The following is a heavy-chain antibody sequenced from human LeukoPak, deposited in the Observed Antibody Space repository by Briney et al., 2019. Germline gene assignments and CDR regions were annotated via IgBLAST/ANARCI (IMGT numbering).Heavy chain of an antibody. D-gene: IGHD1-26*01. CDR1: GFTFSTYN. V-gene: IGHV3-48*01. CDR3: ARYISGSHYRGVY. J-gene: IGHJ4*02. CDR2: ISSSSSTI. Sequence: PGGPLRLSCAASGFTFSTYNMIWLSQAPGKGLEWPSYISSSSSTILYADSVKGRLTTSRDKAKNSLYQQINSLRVDDTAVYYCARYISGSHYRGVYWGLGTLVTVSS.